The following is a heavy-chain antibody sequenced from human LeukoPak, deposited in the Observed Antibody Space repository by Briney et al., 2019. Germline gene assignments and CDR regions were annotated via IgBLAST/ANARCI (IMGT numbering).Heavy chain of an antibody. CDR3: ARDPEANWAFFDH. CDR1: GYTFNSYY. Sequence: GASVKVSCKASGYTFNSYYMHWVRQAPGQGLEWMGIINPSGGSTSYAQKFQGRVTMTRDTSTTTVYMELSSLRSADTALYYCARDPEANWAFFDHWGQGTLVTVSS. J-gene: IGHJ4*02. D-gene: IGHD7-27*01. CDR2: INPSGGST. V-gene: IGHV1-46*02.